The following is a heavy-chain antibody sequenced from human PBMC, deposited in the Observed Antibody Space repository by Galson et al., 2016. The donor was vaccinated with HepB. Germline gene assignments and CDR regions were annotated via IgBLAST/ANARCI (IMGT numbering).Heavy chain of an antibody. CDR3: AGYEVVSFDY. CDR2: IYYSGGT. Sequence: TLSLTCTVSGGSISSRGYYSSWIRQHPGKGLEWIGYIYYSGGTYYNPSLQSRLTISLDTSKNHFSLKLDSVTAADTAVYYCAGYEVVSFDYWGQGTLVTVSS. CDR1: GGSISSRGYY. D-gene: IGHD2-15*01. V-gene: IGHV4-31*03. J-gene: IGHJ4*02.